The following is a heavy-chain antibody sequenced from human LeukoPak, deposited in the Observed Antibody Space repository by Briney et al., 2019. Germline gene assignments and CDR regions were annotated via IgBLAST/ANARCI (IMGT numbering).Heavy chain of an antibody. CDR1: GFTFSSYA. V-gene: IGHV3-23*01. CDR2: ISGSGGST. CDR3: AKAGRWVAAAGNYFDY. Sequence: PGGSLRLSCAASGFTFSSYAMSWVRQAPGKGLEWVSAISGSGGSTYYADSVKGRFTISRDNSKNTLYPQMNSLRAEDTAVYYCAKAGRWVAAAGNYFDYWGQGTLVTVSS. D-gene: IGHD6-13*01. J-gene: IGHJ4*02.